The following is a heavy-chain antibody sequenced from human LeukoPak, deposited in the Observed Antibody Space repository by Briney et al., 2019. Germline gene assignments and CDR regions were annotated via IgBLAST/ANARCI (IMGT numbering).Heavy chain of an antibody. Sequence: GGSLRLSCAASGFTFGSYAMHWVRQAPGKGLEWVAVISYDGSNKYYADSVKGRFTISRDNSKNTLYLQMNSLRAEDTAVYYCARDRGGYSGYGGDWGQGTLVTVSS. CDR1: GFTFGSYA. CDR2: ISYDGSNK. CDR3: ARDRGGYSGYGGD. V-gene: IGHV3-30-3*01. D-gene: IGHD5-12*01. J-gene: IGHJ4*02.